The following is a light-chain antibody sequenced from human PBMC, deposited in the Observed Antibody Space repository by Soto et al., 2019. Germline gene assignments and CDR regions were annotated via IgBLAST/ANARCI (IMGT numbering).Light chain of an antibody. CDR2: DVS. CDR1: RGEVGGNNY. Sequence: QSALTQPASVSGSPGQSITISCTGTRGEVGGNNYVSWYQQHPGKAPKLMIYDVSNRPSGVSNRFSGSKSGNTASLTISGLQAEDEADYYCSSYTSSSTVVFGGGTKLTVL. V-gene: IGLV2-14*01. CDR3: SSYTSSSTVV. J-gene: IGLJ2*01.